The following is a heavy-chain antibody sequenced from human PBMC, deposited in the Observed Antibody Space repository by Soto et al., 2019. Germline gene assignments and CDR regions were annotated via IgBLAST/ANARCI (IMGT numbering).Heavy chain of an antibody. J-gene: IGHJ6*01. V-gene: IGHV1-18*04. D-gene: IGHD3-3*01. CDR1: AYTITTYG. CDR3: ARGLPITIFGVVIIGAMDV. CDR2: ISTYNGNT. Sequence: SAKVSCNPYAYTITTYGIRCLRQALGQGLQWMGWISTYNGNTNYAQKLHQRVHLTTDTSTTTAYMELRSLRSDDTAVYYCARGLPITIFGVVIIGAMDVWGQGTPVTVSS.